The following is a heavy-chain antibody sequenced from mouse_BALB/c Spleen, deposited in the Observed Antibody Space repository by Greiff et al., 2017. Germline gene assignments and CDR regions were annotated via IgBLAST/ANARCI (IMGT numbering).Heavy chain of an antibody. CDR2: IRNKANGYTT. V-gene: IGHV7-3*02. D-gene: IGHD2-4*01. CDR1: GFTFTDYY. Sequence: EVKVVESGGGLVQPGGSLRLSCATSGFTFTDYYMSWVRQPPGKALEWLGFIRNKANGYTTEYSASVKGRFTISRDNSQSILYLQMNTLRAEDSATYYCARVIYYDYDGLYYYAMDYWGQGTSVTVSS. CDR3: ARVIYYDYDGLYYYAMDY. J-gene: IGHJ4*01.